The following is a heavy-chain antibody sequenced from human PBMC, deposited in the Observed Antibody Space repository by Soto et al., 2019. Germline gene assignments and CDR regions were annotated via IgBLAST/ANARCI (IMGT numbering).Heavy chain of an antibody. V-gene: IGHV4-31*02. Sequence: LRLSCAASGFTFSDYYMSWIRQAPGKGLEWIGYIYYSGSTYYNPSLKSRVTISVDTSKNQFSLKLSSVTAADTAVYYCARDRSGGSGSYGPNYGMDVWGQGTTVTVSS. D-gene: IGHD3-10*01. CDR1: GFTFSDYY. CDR2: IYYSGST. CDR3: ARDRSGGSGSYGPNYGMDV. J-gene: IGHJ6*02.